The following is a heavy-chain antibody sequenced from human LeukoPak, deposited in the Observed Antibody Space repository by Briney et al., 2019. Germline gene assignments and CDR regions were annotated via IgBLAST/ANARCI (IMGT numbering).Heavy chain of an antibody. CDR1: GGSISSSSYY. CDR2: IYYSGST. D-gene: IGHD6-13*01. V-gene: IGHV4-61*01. Sequence: PSETLSLTCTVSGGSISSSSYYWGWIRQPPGKGLEWIGYIYYSGSTNYNPSLKSRVTISVDTSKNQFSLKLSSVTAADTAVYYCARESVSSWGHDAFDIWGQGTMVTVSS. CDR3: ARESVSSWGHDAFDI. J-gene: IGHJ3*02.